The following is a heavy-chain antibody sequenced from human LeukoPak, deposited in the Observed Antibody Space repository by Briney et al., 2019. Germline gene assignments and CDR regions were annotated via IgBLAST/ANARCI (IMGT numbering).Heavy chain of an antibody. CDR2: IKQDGSEN. J-gene: IGHJ4*02. Sequence: GGSLGLSCAASGFTFSSYSMNWVRQAPGKGLEWVANIKQDGSENFYVDSVKGRFTISRDNAKNSLYLQMNSLRGEDTAVYYCARLARGTVFDYWGQGTLVTVSS. V-gene: IGHV3-7*05. CDR3: ARLARGTVFDY. D-gene: IGHD3-10*01. CDR1: GFTFSSYS.